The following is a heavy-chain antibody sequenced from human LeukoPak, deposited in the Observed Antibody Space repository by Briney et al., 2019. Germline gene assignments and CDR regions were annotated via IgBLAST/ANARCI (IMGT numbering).Heavy chain of an antibody. CDR1: GFTFSSYA. J-gene: IGHJ4*02. V-gene: IGHV3-23*01. CDR2: ISGSGGST. CDR3: AKSPTIVVVPAANDY. D-gene: IGHD2-2*01. Sequence: GGSLRLSCAASGFTFSSYAMSWVRQAPGKGLEWVSAISGSGGSTYYADSVKGRFTISRDNSKNTLYLQMNSLRAEDTAVYYCAKSPTIVVVPAANDYWGQGTLVTVSS.